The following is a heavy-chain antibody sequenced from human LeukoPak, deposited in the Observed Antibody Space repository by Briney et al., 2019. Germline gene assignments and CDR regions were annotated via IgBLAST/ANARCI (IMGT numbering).Heavy chain of an antibody. CDR2: XXXILGIA. V-gene: IGHV1-69*04. Sequence: SGGTFSSYAXXXXGXAXGQXGXXXXXXXXILGIANYAQKFQGRVTITAEKSTSTAYMELSSLRSEDTAVYYCASTGGYSYGHGDYYGMDVWGPGTTVTVSS. CDR3: ASTGGYSYGHGDYYGMDV. CDR1: GGTFSSYA. D-gene: IGHD5-18*01. J-gene: IGHJ6*02.